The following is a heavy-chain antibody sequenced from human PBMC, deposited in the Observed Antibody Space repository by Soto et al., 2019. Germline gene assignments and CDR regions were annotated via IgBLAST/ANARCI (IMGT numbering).Heavy chain of an antibody. CDR1: GFTFSSFA. J-gene: IGHJ4*02. D-gene: IGHD3-10*01. Sequence: PGGSLRLSCAASGFTFSSFAMSWVRQAPGKGLEWVSTISGSGGSTYYADSVKGRFTISRDNSKNTLYLQMNSLRAEDTAVYYCARDPIDSSARVLDSWGQGTLVTVSS. CDR2: ISGSGGST. CDR3: ARDPIDSSARVLDS. V-gene: IGHV3-23*01.